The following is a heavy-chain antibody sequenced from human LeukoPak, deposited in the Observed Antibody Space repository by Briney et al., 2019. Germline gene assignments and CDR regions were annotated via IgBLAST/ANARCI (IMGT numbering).Heavy chain of an antibody. J-gene: IGHJ4*02. CDR1: GFTFSDFW. D-gene: IGHD2-15*01. CDR3: AKATIVVVVAAMDY. V-gene: IGHV3-7*03. CDR2: ITHVGGEK. Sequence: GGSLRLSCTASGFTFSDFWMSWVRQAPGKGLEWVATITHVGGEKFYVDSVEGRFTISRDNTKNSLYLQMNSLRAEDTAVYYCAKATIVVVVAAMDYWGQGTLVTVSS.